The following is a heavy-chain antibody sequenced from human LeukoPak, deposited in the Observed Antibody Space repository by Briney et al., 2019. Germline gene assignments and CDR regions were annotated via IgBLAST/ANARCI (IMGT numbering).Heavy chain of an antibody. J-gene: IGHJ3*02. CDR3: ARSRHLGWNDAFDI. V-gene: IGHV1-69*02. Sequence: SVKVSCKASGGTFSSYTISWVRQAPGQGLEWMGRIIPILGIANYAQKFQGRVTITADESTSTAYMELSSLRSEDTAVYYCARSRHLGWNDAFDIWGQGTMVTVSS. D-gene: IGHD1-1*01. CDR1: GGTFSSYT. CDR2: IIPILGIA.